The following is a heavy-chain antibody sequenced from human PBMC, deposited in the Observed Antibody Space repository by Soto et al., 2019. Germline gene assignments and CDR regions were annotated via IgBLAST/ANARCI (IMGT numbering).Heavy chain of an antibody. V-gene: IGHV1-18*04. D-gene: IGHD2-15*01. J-gene: IGHJ6*02. CDR2: LSAYTGNK. CDR1: GYTFTSYG. CDR3: ARYIVVVQVAYGMDV. Sequence: ASVKVSCKASGYTFTSYGISWVRPAPGQGLEWMGWLSAYTGNKNYAQKLQGRVTMTTDTSKSTAYMELRSLRSDDTAVYYCARYIVVVQVAYGMDVWGQGTTVTVSS.